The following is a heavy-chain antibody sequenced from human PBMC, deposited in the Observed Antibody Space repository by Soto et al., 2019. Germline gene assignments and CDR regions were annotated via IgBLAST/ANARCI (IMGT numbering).Heavy chain of an antibody. J-gene: IGHJ3*02. V-gene: IGHV6-1*01. D-gene: IGHD1-7*01. CDR3: ARDPNWNYGGEAFDI. CDR1: GDSVSSNSSA. Sequence: SQTLSLTFAISGDSVSSNSSAWNCIRQSPSRGLEWLGRTYYRSKWYNDYAVSVKSRITINPDTSKNQFSLQLNSVTPEDTAVYYCARDPNWNYGGEAFDIWGQGTMVTVSS. CDR2: TYYRSKWYN.